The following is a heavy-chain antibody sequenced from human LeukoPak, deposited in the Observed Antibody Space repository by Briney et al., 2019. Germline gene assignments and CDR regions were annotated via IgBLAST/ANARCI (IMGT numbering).Heavy chain of an antibody. CDR3: ARDGSTIFGVVPSVY. D-gene: IGHD3-3*01. J-gene: IGHJ4*02. Sequence: PGGSLRLPCAASGFTFSSYWMHWVRQAPGKGLVWVSRINSDGSSTSYADSVKGRFTISRDNAKNTLYLQMNSLRAEDTAVYYCARDGSTIFGVVPSVYWGQGTLVTVSS. V-gene: IGHV3-74*01. CDR2: INSDGSST. CDR1: GFTFSSYW.